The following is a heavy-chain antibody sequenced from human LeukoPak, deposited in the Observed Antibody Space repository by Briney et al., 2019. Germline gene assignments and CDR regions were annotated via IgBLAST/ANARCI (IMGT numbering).Heavy chain of an antibody. D-gene: IGHD5-12*01. Sequence: GGSLRLSCAASGFTFSSYGMHWVRQAPGKGLEWVAVIWYDGSNKYYADSVKGRFTISRDNSKNTLYLQMNSLRAEDTAVYYCARDRGYSGYGYFDYWCQGTLVTVSS. CDR3: ARDRGYSGYGYFDY. J-gene: IGHJ4*02. CDR1: GFTFSSYG. CDR2: IWYDGSNK. V-gene: IGHV3-33*01.